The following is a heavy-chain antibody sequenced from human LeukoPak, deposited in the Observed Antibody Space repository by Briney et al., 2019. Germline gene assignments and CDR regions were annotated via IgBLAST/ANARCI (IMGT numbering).Heavy chain of an antibody. CDR1: GFTFDDYA. CDR2: ISWNSGSI. CDR3: ARDLEKIVGATPDGY. J-gene: IGHJ4*02. V-gene: IGHV3-9*01. D-gene: IGHD1-26*01. Sequence: QSGGSLRLSCAASGFTFDDYAMHWVRQAPGKGLEWVSGISWNSGSIGYADSVKGRFTISRDNAKNSLYLQMNSLRAEDTAVYYCARDLEKIVGATPDGYWGQGTLVTVSS.